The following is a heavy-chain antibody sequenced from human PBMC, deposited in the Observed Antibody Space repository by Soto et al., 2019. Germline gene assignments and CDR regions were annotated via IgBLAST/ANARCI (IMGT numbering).Heavy chain of an antibody. V-gene: IGHV3-33*01. CDR1: GFTFSSYG. CDR2: IWYDGSNK. Sequence: GGSLRLSCAASGFTFSSYGMHWVRQAPGKGLEWVAVIWYDGSNKYYADSVKGRFTISRDNSKNTLYLQMNSLRAEDTAVYYCARDDRGGDILTGYYRVYGGFDYWGQGTLVTVSS. D-gene: IGHD3-9*01. CDR3: ARDDRGGDILTGYYRVYGGFDY. J-gene: IGHJ4*02.